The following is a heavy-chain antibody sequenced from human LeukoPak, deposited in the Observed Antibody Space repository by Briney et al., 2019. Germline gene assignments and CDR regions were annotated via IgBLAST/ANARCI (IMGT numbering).Heavy chain of an antibody. CDR3: ARVEDYDSSGYYSFDY. D-gene: IGHD3-22*01. V-gene: IGHV4-38-2*02. Sequence: SESLSLTCTVSGYSISSGSYWGWIRQPPGKGLEWIGSIHHSGSTYYNPSLKSRVTISVDTSKNQFSLQLSSVTAADTALYYCARVEDYDSSGYYSFDYWGQGILVTVSS. CDR1: GYSISSGSY. J-gene: IGHJ4*02. CDR2: IHHSGST.